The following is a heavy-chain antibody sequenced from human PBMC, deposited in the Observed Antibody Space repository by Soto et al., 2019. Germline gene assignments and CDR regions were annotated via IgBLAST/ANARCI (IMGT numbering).Heavy chain of an antibody. V-gene: IGHV3-15*01. CDR2: IKSKTDGGTT. CDR1: GFTFSNAW. D-gene: IGHD3-3*01. Sequence: GGSLRLSCAASGFTFSNAWMSWVRQAPGKGLEWVGRIKSKTDGGTTDYAAPVKGRFTISRDDSKNTLYLQMNSLKTEDTAVYYCTAPGLWSASYRDFYYVMDVWGQGTPVTVSS. J-gene: IGHJ6*02. CDR3: TAPGLWSASYRDFYYVMDV.